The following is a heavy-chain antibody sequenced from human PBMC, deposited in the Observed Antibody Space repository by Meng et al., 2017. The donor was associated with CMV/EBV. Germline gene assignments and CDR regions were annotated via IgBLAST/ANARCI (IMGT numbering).Heavy chain of an antibody. CDR1: GGSISSSNW. J-gene: IGHJ4*02. CDR3: ASEVGATTAFDY. D-gene: IGHD1-26*01. CDR2: IYHSGST. V-gene: IGHV4-4*02. Sequence: CDVSGGSISSSNWWSWVRQPPGKGLEWIGEIYHSGSTNYNPSLKSRVTISVDKSKNQFSLKLSSVTAADTAVYYCASEVGATTAFDYWGQGTLVTVSS.